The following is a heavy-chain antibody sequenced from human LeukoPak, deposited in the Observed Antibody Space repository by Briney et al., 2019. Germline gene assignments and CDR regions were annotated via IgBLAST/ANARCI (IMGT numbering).Heavy chain of an antibody. CDR3: ARGRITMIVVVIPYFDY. CDR2: IYYSGST. V-gene: IGHV4-39*07. D-gene: IGHD3-22*01. Sequence: PSETLSLTCTVSGGSISSSSYYCGWIRQPPGKGLEWIGRIYYSGSTYYNPSLKSRVTISVDTSKNQFSLKLSSVTAADTAVYYCARGRITMIVVVIPYFDYWGQGTLVTVSS. CDR1: GGSISSSSYY. J-gene: IGHJ4*02.